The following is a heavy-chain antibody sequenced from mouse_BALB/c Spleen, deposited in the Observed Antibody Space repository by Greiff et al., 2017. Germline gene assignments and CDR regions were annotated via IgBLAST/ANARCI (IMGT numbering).Heavy chain of an antibody. CDR1: GFNIKDYY. D-gene: IGHD1-1*01. CDR2: IDPENGNT. CDR3: TREGSSYEYYAMDY. J-gene: IGHJ4*01. V-gene: IGHV14-1*02. Sequence: EVQLQQSGAELVRPGALVKSSCKASGFNIKDYYMHWVKQSPEQGLEWIGWIDPENGNTIYDPKFQGKASITADTSSNTAYLQLSSLTSEDTAVYYCTREGSSYEYYAMDYWGQGTSVTVSS.